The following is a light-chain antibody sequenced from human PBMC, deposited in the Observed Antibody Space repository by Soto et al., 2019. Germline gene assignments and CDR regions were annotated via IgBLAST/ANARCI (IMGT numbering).Light chain of an antibody. CDR3: QQRYNWLT. Sequence: EIVLTQSPATLSLSPGERATLSCRASQSVTKYVAWYQQKPGQVPRLLIYDTSNRAPGIPARFSGSGSGTDFTLTISNLDAEDSGIYYCQQRYNWLTFGGGTKVEIK. V-gene: IGKV3-11*01. CDR2: DTS. CDR1: QSVTKY. J-gene: IGKJ4*01.